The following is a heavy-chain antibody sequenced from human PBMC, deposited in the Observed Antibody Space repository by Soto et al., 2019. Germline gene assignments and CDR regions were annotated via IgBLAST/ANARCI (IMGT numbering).Heavy chain of an antibody. CDR3: ASDWAAAGPFDY. V-gene: IGHV1-18*01. Sequence: QVQLVQSGAEVKKPGASVKVSCKASGYTFTSYGISWVRQAPGQGLEWMGWISAYNGNTNYAQKLQGRVTMTTDTPTSTADMELRSLRSDDTAVYYCASDWAAAGPFDYWGQGTLVTVSS. D-gene: IGHD6-13*01. CDR1: GYTFTSYG. J-gene: IGHJ4*02. CDR2: ISAYNGNT.